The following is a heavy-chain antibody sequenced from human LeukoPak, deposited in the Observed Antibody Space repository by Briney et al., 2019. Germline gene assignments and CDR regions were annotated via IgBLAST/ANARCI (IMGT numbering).Heavy chain of an antibody. D-gene: IGHD1-26*01. J-gene: IGHJ3*02. CDR2: IYYSGST. V-gene: IGHV4-59*01. CDR3: ARELGGSYYGAFVI. Sequence: SETLSLTCTVSGGSISSYYWCWIRQPPGKGLEWVGYIYYSGSTNYNPSLKSRVTISVDTSKNQFSLNLSSVTAADAAVYYCARELGGSYYGAFVIWGQGTLVTVFS. CDR1: GGSISSYY.